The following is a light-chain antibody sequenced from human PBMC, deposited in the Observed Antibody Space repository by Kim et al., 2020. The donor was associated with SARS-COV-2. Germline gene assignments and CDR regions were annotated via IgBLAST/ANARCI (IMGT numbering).Light chain of an antibody. Sequence: ASVKLTCTLNSEHSSYAIASHQQQPEKGPRYLMKINSDGSHTKGDAIPDRVSGSSSGAERSLTIASLQSEDAADYYCQAWGTGIPVFGGGTKVTVL. CDR3: QAWGTGIPV. V-gene: IGLV4-69*02. CDR2: INSDGSH. J-gene: IGLJ3*02. CDR1: SEHSSYA.